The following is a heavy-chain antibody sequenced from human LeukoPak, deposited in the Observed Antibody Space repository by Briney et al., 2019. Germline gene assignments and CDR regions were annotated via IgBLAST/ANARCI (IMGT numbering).Heavy chain of an antibody. CDR1: GFTFGSYA. CDR3: VKVDGEYGSGCYYFDN. D-gene: IGHD3-10*01. CDR2: ISSNGGST. Sequence: GGSLRLSCSASGFTFGSYAMHWARQAPGKGLEHVSAISSNGGSTYYADSVKGRFSISRDSSKNTLYLQMSSLRAEDTAVYYCVKVDGEYGSGCYYFDNWGQGTLVTVSS. V-gene: IGHV3-64D*06. J-gene: IGHJ4*02.